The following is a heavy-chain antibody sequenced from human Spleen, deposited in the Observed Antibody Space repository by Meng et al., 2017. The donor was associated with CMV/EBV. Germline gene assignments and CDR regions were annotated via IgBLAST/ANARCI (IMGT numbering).Heavy chain of an antibody. D-gene: IGHD6-6*01. Sequence: ASGYTVSRYGISWVRQAPGQGLEWMGWISCYNGNAQYAQNFQGRVTMTTETSTSTVYMDLTSLKSDDTAVYYCARSMGVAARWWFDPWGQGTLVTVSS. CDR3: ARSMGVAARWWFDP. V-gene: IGHV1-18*01. CDR1: GYTVSRYG. J-gene: IGHJ5*02. CDR2: ISCYNGNA.